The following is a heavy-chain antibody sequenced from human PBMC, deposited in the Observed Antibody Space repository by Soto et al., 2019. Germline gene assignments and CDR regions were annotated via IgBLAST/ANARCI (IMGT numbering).Heavy chain of an antibody. CDR3: ARSGYSSGWYGGWFQH. J-gene: IGHJ1*01. Sequence: SETLSLTCTVSGGSISSYYWSWIRQPPGKGLEWIGEINYSGSTNYNPSLKSRVTISVDTSKNQFSLKLSSVTAADTAVYYCARSGYSSGWYGGWFQHWGQGTLVTVSS. D-gene: IGHD6-19*01. CDR1: GGSISSYY. V-gene: IGHV4-59*12. CDR2: INYSGST.